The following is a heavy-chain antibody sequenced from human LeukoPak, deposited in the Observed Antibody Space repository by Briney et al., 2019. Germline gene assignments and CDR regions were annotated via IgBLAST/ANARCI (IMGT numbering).Heavy chain of an antibody. CDR2: INPNSGDT. D-gene: IGHD3-22*01. CDR3: ASSRRYYYDTSGPDAFDI. V-gene: IGHV1-2*02. J-gene: IGHJ3*02. CDR1: GYTFTGYY. Sequence: ASVKVSCKASGYTFTGYYMHWVRPAPGQGLEWMGWINPNSGDTNYAQIFQGSVTMTRDTSTSTAYMELTRLRSDDTAVYYCASSRRYYYDTSGPDAFDIWGQGTMVTVSS.